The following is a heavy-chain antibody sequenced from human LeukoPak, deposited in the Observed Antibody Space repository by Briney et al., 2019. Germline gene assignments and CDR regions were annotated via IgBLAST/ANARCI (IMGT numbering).Heavy chain of an antibody. Sequence: GGSLRLSCAASGFTFSSYSMNWVRQAPGKGLEWVSSISSSSSYIYYADSVKGRFTISRDNAKNSLYLQMNSLRAEDTAVYYCARDKTVTTYPNFDYWGQGTLVTVPS. D-gene: IGHD4-11*01. V-gene: IGHV3-21*01. CDR3: ARDKTVTTYPNFDY. J-gene: IGHJ4*02. CDR2: ISSSSSYI. CDR1: GFTFSSYS.